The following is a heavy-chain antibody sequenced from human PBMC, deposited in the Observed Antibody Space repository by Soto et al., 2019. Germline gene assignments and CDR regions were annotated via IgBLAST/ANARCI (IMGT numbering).Heavy chain of an antibody. Sequence: VKVSCKASGYTFTSYYMHWVRQAPGQGLEWMGIINPSGGSTSYAQKFQGRVTMTRDTSTSTVYMELSSLRSEDTAVYYCARGLSIFGVVNPSASWFDPWGQGTLVTVSS. CDR3: ARGLSIFGVVNPSASWFDP. D-gene: IGHD3-3*01. CDR1: GYTFTSYY. CDR2: INPSGGST. V-gene: IGHV1-46*01. J-gene: IGHJ5*02.